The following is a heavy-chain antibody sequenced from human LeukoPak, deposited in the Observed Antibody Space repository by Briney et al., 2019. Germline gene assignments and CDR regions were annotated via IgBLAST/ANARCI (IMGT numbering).Heavy chain of an antibody. J-gene: IGHJ4*02. Sequence: SETLSLTCAVCGGSFSGYYWSWIRQPPGKGLEWIGEINHSGSTNYNQSLTRRVTISVDTSKNQFSLKLSSVTAAVTAVYYCARGLWMVPFDYWGQGTLVTVSS. V-gene: IGHV4-34*01. D-gene: IGHD3-10*01. CDR1: GGSFSGYY. CDR2: INHSGST. CDR3: ARGLWMVPFDY.